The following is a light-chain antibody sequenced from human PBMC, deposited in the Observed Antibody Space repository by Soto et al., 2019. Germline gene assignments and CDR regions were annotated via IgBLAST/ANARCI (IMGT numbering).Light chain of an antibody. V-gene: IGLV1-44*01. J-gene: IGLJ1*01. CDR3: AAWDDSLNGRYV. Sequence: QSVLTQPPSASGTPGQRFTISCSGSSSNIGSNTVNWYQQLPGTAPKLLIYSNNQRPSGVPDRFSGSKSGTSASLAISGLQSEDEADYYCAAWDDSLNGRYVFGTGTKVTVL. CDR2: SNN. CDR1: SSNIGSNT.